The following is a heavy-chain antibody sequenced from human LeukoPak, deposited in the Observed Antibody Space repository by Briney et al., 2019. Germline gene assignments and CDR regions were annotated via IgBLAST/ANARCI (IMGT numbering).Heavy chain of an antibody. J-gene: IGHJ6*03. Sequence: GESLKISCKGSGYSFTSYWIDWVRQMPGKGLEWMGITYPGDSDTRYSPSFQGQVTISADKSISTAYLQWSSLKASDTAMYYCARHLGYCSGGSCLYYYYMDVWGKGTTVTVSS. CDR1: GYSFTSYW. CDR2: TYPGDSDT. D-gene: IGHD2-15*01. V-gene: IGHV5-51*01. CDR3: ARHLGYCSGGSCLYYYYMDV.